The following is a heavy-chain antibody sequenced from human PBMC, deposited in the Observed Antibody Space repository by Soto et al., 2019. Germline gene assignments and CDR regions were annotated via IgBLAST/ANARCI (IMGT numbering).Heavy chain of an antibody. Sequence: VQLLESGGDLVQPGGSLRLSCAASGFILNNYAMSWVRQAPGKGLEWVSTIGGTDGDSDGVPWYEDSVKGRFTISRDSSVNPLLLHMGNLRAEDSALYYCVKRSGDWGAFDFWGQGTTVVVSS. V-gene: IGHV3-23*01. CDR1: GFILNNYA. J-gene: IGHJ3*01. D-gene: IGHD2-21*02. CDR2: IGGTDGDSDGVP. CDR3: VKRSGDWGAFDF.